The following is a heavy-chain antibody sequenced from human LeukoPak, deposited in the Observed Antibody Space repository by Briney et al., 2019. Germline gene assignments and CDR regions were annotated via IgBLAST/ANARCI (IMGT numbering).Heavy chain of an antibody. Sequence: GGSLRLSCAASGFTFSSYAMSWVRQAPGKGLEWVSTISGSGGSTHYADFVKGRFTISRDNAKNTLYLQMNSLRAEDTAVYYCAKIYSSRVYAFGIWGQGTMVTVSS. CDR1: GFTFSSYA. V-gene: IGHV3-23*01. D-gene: IGHD6-19*01. CDR2: ISGSGGST. J-gene: IGHJ3*02. CDR3: AKIYSSRVYAFGI.